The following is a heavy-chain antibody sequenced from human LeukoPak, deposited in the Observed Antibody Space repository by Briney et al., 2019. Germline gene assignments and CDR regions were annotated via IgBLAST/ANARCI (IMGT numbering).Heavy chain of an antibody. CDR3: ARDLWRLRWKHFDY. D-gene: IGHD4-23*01. J-gene: IGHJ4*02. CDR1: GFTFSSYG. Sequence: GGSLRLSCAASGFTFSSYGMHWVRQAPGKGLEWVAFIRYDGSNKYYADSVKGRFTISRDNSKNTLYLQMNSLRVEDTAVYYCARDLWRLRWKHFDYWGQGTLVTVSS. V-gene: IGHV3-30*02. CDR2: IRYDGSNK.